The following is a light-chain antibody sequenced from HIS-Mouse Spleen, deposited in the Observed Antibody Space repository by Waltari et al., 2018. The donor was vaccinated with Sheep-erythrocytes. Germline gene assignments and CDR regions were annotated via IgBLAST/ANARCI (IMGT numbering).Light chain of an antibody. Sequence: QSALTQPRSVSGSPGQSVTIPCTGTSSDVGAYNYVSWYQQHPGKAPKLMIYDVSKRPSGVPDRFSGSKSGNTASLTISGLQAEDEADYYCCSYAGSYNHVFATGTKVTVL. CDR1: SSDVGAYNY. J-gene: IGLJ1*01. CDR3: CSYAGSYNHV. CDR2: DVS. V-gene: IGLV2-11*01.